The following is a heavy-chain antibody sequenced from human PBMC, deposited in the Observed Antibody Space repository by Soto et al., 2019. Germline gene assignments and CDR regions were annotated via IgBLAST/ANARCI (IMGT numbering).Heavy chain of an antibody. CDR2: ISYGGGTT. J-gene: IGHJ6*02. CDR3: ARGYDFWSGYYYPYGMDV. Sequence: GGSLRLSCEASGFSFSSFAMSWVRQAPRKGLEWVSAISYGGGTTYYADSVKGRFTISRDNSKNTLYLQMNSLRAEDTAVYYCARGYDFWSGYYYPYGMDVWGQGTTVTVSS. CDR1: GFSFSSFA. D-gene: IGHD3-3*01. V-gene: IGHV3-23*01.